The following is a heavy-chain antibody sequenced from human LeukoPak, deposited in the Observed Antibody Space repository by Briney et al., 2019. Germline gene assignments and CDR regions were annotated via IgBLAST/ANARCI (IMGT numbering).Heavy chain of an antibody. CDR2: IYTSGST. CDR1: GGSISSYY. Sequence: TSETLSLTCTVSGGSISSYYWSWFRQPAGKGLEWIGRIYTSGSTNYNPSLKSRVTMSVDTSKNQFSLKLSSVTAADTAVYYCARERYDILTGYYTFDYWGQGTLVTVSS. D-gene: IGHD3-9*01. J-gene: IGHJ4*02. V-gene: IGHV4-4*07. CDR3: ARERYDILTGYYTFDY.